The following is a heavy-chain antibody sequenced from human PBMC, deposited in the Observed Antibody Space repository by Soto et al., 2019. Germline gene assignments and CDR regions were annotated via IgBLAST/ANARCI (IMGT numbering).Heavy chain of an antibody. J-gene: IGHJ1*01. CDR2: VSYTGNT. CDR1: GASINNYNFY. Sequence: SETLSLTCAVSGASINNYNFYWSWVRQHPGQGLEWIGLVSYTGNTNYNPSLRGRVFMSVDTSKNHFSLQLTSVTAADTAVYYCAAERGARRLPFASWGQGILVTVSS. D-gene: IGHD6-6*01. CDR3: AAERGARRLPFAS. V-gene: IGHV4-31*11.